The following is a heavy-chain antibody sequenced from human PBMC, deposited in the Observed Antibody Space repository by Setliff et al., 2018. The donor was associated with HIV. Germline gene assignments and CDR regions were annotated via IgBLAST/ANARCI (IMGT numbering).Heavy chain of an antibody. V-gene: IGHV5-51*01. J-gene: IGHJ4*02. CDR2: IYPGDSDS. D-gene: IGHD6-25*01. Sequence: GESLKISCHLSGYSFVDFWIGWVRQMPGKGLEWVGFIYPGDSDSRYSPSFRGQVTISADKSTTTAYLDWARLKASDTAMYYCVRYIGAAAGYIDHWGQGTLGTVS. CDR3: VRYIGAAAGYIDH. CDR1: GYSFVDFW.